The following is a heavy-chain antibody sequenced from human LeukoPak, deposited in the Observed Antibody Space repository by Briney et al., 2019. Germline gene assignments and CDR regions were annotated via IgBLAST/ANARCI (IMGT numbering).Heavy chain of an antibody. CDR3: ARGLSSSWYLAPIDY. J-gene: IGHJ4*02. V-gene: IGHV3-9*01. Sequence: GGSLRLSCAASGFTFDDYAMHWVRQAPGKGLEWVSGISWNSGSIGYADSVKGRFTISRDNSKNTLYLQMNSLRAEDTAVYYCARGLSSSWYLAPIDYWGQGTLVTVSS. CDR1: GFTFDDYA. D-gene: IGHD6-13*01. CDR2: ISWNSGSI.